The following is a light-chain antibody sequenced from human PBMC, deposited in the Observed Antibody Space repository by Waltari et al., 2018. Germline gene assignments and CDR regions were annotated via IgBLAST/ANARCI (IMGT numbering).Light chain of an antibody. V-gene: IGLV1-44*01. CDR3: ATWDDSLVGRV. Sequence: QSVLTQPPSTSGTPGQTVTISCSGRTSNIGTNTVTLYQQFPGTAPKVLVFANYHRPSGVPDRFSASKSGTSASLVISGLQSEDEGDYFCATWDDSLVGRVFGGGTKLTVL. J-gene: IGLJ2*01. CDR2: ANY. CDR1: TSNIGTNT.